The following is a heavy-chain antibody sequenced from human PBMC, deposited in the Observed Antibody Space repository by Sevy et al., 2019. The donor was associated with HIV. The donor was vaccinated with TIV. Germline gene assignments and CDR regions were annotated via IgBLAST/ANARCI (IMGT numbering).Heavy chain of an antibody. CDR2: IYTSGST. Sequence: SETLSLTCTVSGGSISSYYWSWIRQPAGKVLEWIGRIYTSGSTNYIPSRRSRITMSVDTSKNQFSLKLSCVTAADTAVYYCARDRGWLAPDYWGQGTLVTVSS. D-gene: IGHD6-19*01. J-gene: IGHJ4*02. CDR3: ARDRGWLAPDY. V-gene: IGHV4-4*07. CDR1: GGSISSYY.